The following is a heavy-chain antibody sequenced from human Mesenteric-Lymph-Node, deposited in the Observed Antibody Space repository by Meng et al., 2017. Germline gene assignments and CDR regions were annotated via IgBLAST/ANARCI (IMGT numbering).Heavy chain of an antibody. CDR3: ARGTGYFGGDCYPAFVC. V-gene: IGHV1-69*06. J-gene: IGHJ4*02. CDR2: IIPIFGTA. CDR1: GYTFTSYY. Sequence: SVKVSCKASGYTFTSYYMHWVRQAPGQGLEWMGGIIPIFGTANYAQKFQGRVTITADKSTSTAYMELSSLRSEDTAVYYCARGTGYFGGDCYPAFVCGGQGTWSPSPQ. D-gene: IGHD2-21*02.